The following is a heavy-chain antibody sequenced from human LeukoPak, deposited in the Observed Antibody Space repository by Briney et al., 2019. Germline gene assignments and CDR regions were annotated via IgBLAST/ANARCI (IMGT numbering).Heavy chain of an antibody. CDR1: GFTFTSSA. CDR3: AADTPRPYSGSYYYYYGMDV. J-gene: IGHJ6*02. Sequence: SVKVSCRASGFTFTSSAMQWVRQARGQRLEWIGWIVVGSGNTNYAQKFQERVTITRDMSTSTAYMELSSLRSEDTAVYYCAADTPRPYSGSYYYYYGMDVWGQGTTVTVSS. CDR2: IVVGSGNT. D-gene: IGHD1-26*01. V-gene: IGHV1-58*02.